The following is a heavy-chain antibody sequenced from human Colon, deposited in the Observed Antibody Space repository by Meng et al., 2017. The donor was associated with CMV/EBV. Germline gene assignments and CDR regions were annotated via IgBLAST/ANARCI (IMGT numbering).Heavy chain of an antibody. Sequence: VKLLKSGGGVEQPGGSLRCSFAAYGFPFSSYGMKWGRQALGKGLEWVSGTTDSGDSQYYADSVKGRSTITRDNSKNTLYLQKNSLRADDTAVYYCAKNWGNDFWGQGTLVTVSS. CDR2: TTDSGDSQ. CDR3: AKNWGNDF. CDR1: GFPFSSYG. J-gene: IGHJ4*02. D-gene: IGHD3-16*01. V-gene: IGHV3-23*01.